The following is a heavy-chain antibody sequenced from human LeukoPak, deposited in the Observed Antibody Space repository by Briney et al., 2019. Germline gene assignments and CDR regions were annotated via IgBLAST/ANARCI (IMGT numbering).Heavy chain of an antibody. V-gene: IGHV4-39*01. J-gene: IGHJ4*02. CDR2: IYYSGST. CDR1: GGPISNNFYY. CDR3: ARTLRLGELWD. Sequence: SETLSLTCTVSGGPISNNFYYWRWIRQLPGRGLEWIGSIYYSGSTFYNPSLQSRVTVSIDTSNSQLSLSLTSVTAADTAVYYCARTLRLGELWDWGQGSLVTVSS. D-gene: IGHD3-16*01.